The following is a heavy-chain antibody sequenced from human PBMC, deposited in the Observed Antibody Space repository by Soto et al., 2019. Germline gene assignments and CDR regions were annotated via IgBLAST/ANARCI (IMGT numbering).Heavy chain of an antibody. CDR3: ARDLKGYSSSWYGNWFDP. D-gene: IGHD6-13*01. J-gene: IGHJ5*02. CDR1: GYTFTSYG. CDR2: ISAYNGNT. V-gene: IGHV1-18*01. Sequence: ASVKVSCKASGYTFTSYGISWVRQAPGQGLEWMGWISAYNGNTNYAQKLQGRVTMTTDTSTSTAYMELRSLRSDDTAVYYCARDLKGYSSSWYGNWFDPWGQGTLVTVSS.